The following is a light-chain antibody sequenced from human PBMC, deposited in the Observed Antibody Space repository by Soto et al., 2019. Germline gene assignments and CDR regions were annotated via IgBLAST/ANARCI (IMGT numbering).Light chain of an antibody. V-gene: IGLV3-1*01. CDR3: QAWDSSTVV. CDR1: KLGDKY. CDR2: QDT. J-gene: IGLJ2*01. Sequence: SYELTQPPSVSVSPGQTACIICSGDKLGDKYVCWYQQKPGQSPVLVIYQDTKRPSGIPERFSGSNSGNTATLTISGTQAMDEADYYCQAWDSSTVVFGGGSQLTVL.